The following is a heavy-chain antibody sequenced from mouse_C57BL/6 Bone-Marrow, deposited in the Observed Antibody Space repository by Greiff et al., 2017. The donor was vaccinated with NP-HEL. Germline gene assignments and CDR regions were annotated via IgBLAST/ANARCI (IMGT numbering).Heavy chain of an antibody. CDR3: AREDYYGTPFDY. J-gene: IGHJ2*01. CDR2: IDPSDSYT. Sequence: VKLQQPGAELVMPGASVKLSCKASGYTFTSYWMHWVKQRPGQGLEWIGEIDPSDSYTNYNQKFKGKSTLTVDKSSSTAYMQLSSLTSEDSAVYYCAREDYYGTPFDYWGQGTTLTVSS. D-gene: IGHD1-1*01. CDR1: GYTFTSYW. V-gene: IGHV1-69*01.